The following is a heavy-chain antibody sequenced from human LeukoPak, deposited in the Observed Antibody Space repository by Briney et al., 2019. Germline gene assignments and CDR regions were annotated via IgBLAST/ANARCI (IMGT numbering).Heavy chain of an antibody. CDR1: GGSISSYY. CDR2: IYYSGST. J-gene: IGHJ4*02. V-gene: IGHV4-59*08. CDR3: ARCSRDYGDYPYDY. Sequence: SETLSLTCTVSGGSISSYYWSWIRQPPGKGLEWIGYIYYSGSTNYNPSLKSRVTISVDTSKNQFSLKLSSVTAADTAVYYCARCSRDYGDYPYDYWGQGTLVTVSS. D-gene: IGHD4-17*01.